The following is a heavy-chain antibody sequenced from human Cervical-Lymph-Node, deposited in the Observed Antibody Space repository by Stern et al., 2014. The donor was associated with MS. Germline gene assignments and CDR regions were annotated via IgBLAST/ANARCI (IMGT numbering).Heavy chain of an antibody. CDR2: IWYDESKR. CDR1: GFSFSSYG. Sequence: VHLVESGGGVVQPGRSLRLSCVASGFSFSSYGMHWVRQAPGKGLEWVAVIWYDESKRYYGDSVKGRFTISRDNSKNTLYLQMNRLRAEDTAVYYCVRWVKYYDSSGYVWGQGTLVTVSS. J-gene: IGHJ4*02. CDR3: VRWVKYYDSSGYV. V-gene: IGHV3-33*01. D-gene: IGHD3-22*01.